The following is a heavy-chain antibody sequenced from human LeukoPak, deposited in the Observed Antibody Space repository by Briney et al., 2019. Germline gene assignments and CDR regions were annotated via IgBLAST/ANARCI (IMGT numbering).Heavy chain of an antibody. D-gene: IGHD5-24*01. CDR1: GFTFSSYS. CDR2: ISFDGSDA. J-gene: IGHJ4*02. V-gene: IGHV3-74*01. CDR3: AKTPERTDVYRISPPFDY. Sequence: GGSLRLSCAASGFTFSSYSMNWVRQAPGKGLVWVSCISFDGSDATYADSVKGRFTISRDNSKNTLYLQMNSLRGEDTAVYYCAKTPERTDVYRISPPFDYWGQGTQVTVSS.